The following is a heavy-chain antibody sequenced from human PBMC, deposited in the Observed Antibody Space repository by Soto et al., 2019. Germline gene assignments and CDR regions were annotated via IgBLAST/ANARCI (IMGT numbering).Heavy chain of an antibody. Sequence: GASVKVSCKASGYTFTSYGISWVRQAPGQGLEWMGWISAYNGNTNYAQKLQGRVTMTTDTSTSTAYMELRSLRSDDTTVYYCARDLRFATYGSGSYPRVNWFDPWGQGTLVTVSS. J-gene: IGHJ5*02. D-gene: IGHD3-10*01. CDR3: ARDLRFATYGSGSYPRVNWFDP. CDR1: GYTFTSYG. V-gene: IGHV1-18*01. CDR2: ISAYNGNT.